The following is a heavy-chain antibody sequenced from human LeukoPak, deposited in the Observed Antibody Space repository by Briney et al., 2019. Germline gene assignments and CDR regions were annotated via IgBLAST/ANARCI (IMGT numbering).Heavy chain of an antibody. V-gene: IGHV3-64D*06. CDR3: GKLKSSGYLIEY. J-gene: IGHJ4*02. CDR1: GFTFSNSP. Sequence: GGSLRLSCSASGFTFSNSPMHWVRQAPGQGLEFVSAMSGNGGVTVYADSVRGRFTISRDNSKDTLYLQMSSLRAEDTAVYYCGKLKSSGYLIEYWSQGTLVTVSS. CDR2: MSGNGGVT. D-gene: IGHD3-22*01.